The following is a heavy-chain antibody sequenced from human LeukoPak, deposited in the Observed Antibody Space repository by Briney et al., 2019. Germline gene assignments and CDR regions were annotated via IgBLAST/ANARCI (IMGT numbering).Heavy chain of an antibody. V-gene: IGHV3-23*01. CDR2: ISGSGGST. J-gene: IGHJ3*02. CDR3: AGETYYFDSSAYYDHHDAFDI. D-gene: IGHD3-22*01. Sequence: PGGSLRLSCAASGFTFSSYSMNWVRQAPGKGLEWVSAISGSGGSTYHADAVKGRFTISRDNSKNTLYLQMNSLRAEDTAVYYCAGETYYFDSSAYYDHHDAFDIWGQGTMVTVSS. CDR1: GFTFSSYS.